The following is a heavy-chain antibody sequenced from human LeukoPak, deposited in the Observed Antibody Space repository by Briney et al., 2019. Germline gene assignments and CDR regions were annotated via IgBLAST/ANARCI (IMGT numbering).Heavy chain of an antibody. CDR1: GASISSSY. CDR3: AKLGGGYCSGTSCYGYYYYYMDV. CDR2: LYTTGST. J-gene: IGHJ6*03. D-gene: IGHD2-2*03. Sequence: SETLSLTCTVSGASISSSYWSWLRQPAGKGLEWIGRLYTTGSTDYNPSLRSRVTMSVDTSKNQFSLKLNSVTAAVTAVYYCAKLGGGYCSGTSCYGYYYYYMDVWGKGTTVTVSS. V-gene: IGHV4-4*07.